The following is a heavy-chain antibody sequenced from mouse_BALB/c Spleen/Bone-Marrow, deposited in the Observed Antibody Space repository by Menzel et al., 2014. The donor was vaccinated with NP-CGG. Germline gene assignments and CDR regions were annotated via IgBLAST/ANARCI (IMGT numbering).Heavy chain of an antibody. Sequence: VQREESGAELGMPGASVKMSCKAPGYTFTGNWIYWVKQRPGQGLEWIGAIDPSDSYTNYNQKFMVKASLTVDASSSTAYVQVSSMTSDDSAVYYCARGGHDFSLDYWGQGTSVTVSS. CDR3: ARGGHDFSLDY. CDR1: GYTFTGNW. J-gene: IGHJ4*01. V-gene: IGHV1-69*01. CDR2: IDPSDSYT. D-gene: IGHD2-4*01.